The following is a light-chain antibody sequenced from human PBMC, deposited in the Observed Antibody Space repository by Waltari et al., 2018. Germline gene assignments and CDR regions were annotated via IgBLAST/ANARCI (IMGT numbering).Light chain of an antibody. CDR1: QDIKNY. J-gene: IGKJ5*01. CDR2: DAS. V-gene: IGKV1-33*01. CDR3: QQYDNLPIT. Sequence: DIQMTQSPSSLSAFVGDRVTITCQASQDIKNYLNWYQQNPGKAPKALIYDASKLETGVPSRFSGSGSGTDFTLTLSSLQPEDIATYYCQQYDNLPITFGQGTRLEIK.